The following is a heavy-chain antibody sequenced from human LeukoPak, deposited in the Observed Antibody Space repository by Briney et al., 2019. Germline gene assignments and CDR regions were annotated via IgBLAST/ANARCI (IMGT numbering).Heavy chain of an antibody. Sequence: GGSLRLSCAASGFTFSSYWMSWVRQAPGKGLEWVANIKQDGSEKYYVDSVKGRFTISRDNAKNSLYLQMNSLRAEDTAVYYCARRDLYYDFWSGYRAPLGFDYWGQGTLVTVSS. V-gene: IGHV3-7*01. CDR2: IKQDGSEK. CDR1: GFTFSSYW. D-gene: IGHD3-3*01. J-gene: IGHJ4*02. CDR3: ARRDLYYDFWSGYRAPLGFDY.